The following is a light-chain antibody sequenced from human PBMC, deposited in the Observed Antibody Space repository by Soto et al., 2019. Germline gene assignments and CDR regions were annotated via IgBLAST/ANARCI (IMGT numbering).Light chain of an antibody. J-gene: IGKJ2*01. CDR2: WAS. CDR1: QSVLDNSTNKSY. V-gene: IGKV4-1*01. CDR3: HQYYTTPQT. Sequence: VLTQSPSXXXVSLGERATVNCRSSQSVLDNSTNKSYLAWYQKKPGHPPKLLVHWASVREAGVPDRFSGGGSGTDFTLTISSLQAEDVAVYYCHQYYTTPQTFGQGTQLEIK.